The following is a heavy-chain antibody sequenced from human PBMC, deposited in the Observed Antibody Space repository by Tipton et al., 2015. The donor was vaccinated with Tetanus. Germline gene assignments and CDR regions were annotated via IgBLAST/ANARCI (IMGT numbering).Heavy chain of an antibody. Sequence: TLSLTCTVSGGSISSGGYYWSWIRQHPGKGLEWIGDIYFSGSTYYNPSLKSRVTISVDTSKKQFSLKLNSMTDAGTAVYYCARDQARGARGWNYFDYWGQGTLVTVSS. D-gene: IGHD1-26*01. CDR3: ARDQARGARGWNYFDY. CDR1: GGSISSGGYY. V-gene: IGHV4-31*03. CDR2: IYFSGST. J-gene: IGHJ4*02.